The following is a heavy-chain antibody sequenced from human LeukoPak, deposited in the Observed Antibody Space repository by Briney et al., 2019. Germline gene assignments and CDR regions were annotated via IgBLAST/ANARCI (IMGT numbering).Heavy chain of an antibody. D-gene: IGHD3-10*01. V-gene: IGHV4-4*07. CDR3: ASSHLAGHPDLPFDY. CDR2: IYTSGST. Sequence: SETLSLTCTVSGGSISSYYWSWIRQPAGKGLEWIGRIYTSGSTNYNPSLKSRVTMSVDTSKNQFSLKLSSVTAADTAVYYCASSHLAGHPDLPFDYWGQGTLVTVSS. J-gene: IGHJ4*02. CDR1: GGSISSYY.